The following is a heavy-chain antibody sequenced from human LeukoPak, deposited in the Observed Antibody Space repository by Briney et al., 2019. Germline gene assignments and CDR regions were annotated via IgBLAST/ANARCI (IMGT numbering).Heavy chain of an antibody. J-gene: IGHJ6*03. D-gene: IGHD3-16*01. CDR2: IFSTGST. CDR1: GDSLTYYY. CDR3: VREVQLWRQNMYFYYMDG. Sequence: PSETLSLTCRFSGDSLTYYYWTWIRQPPGKGLEWIRRIFSTGSTNYNPSLQSRVTISVDKSKNQFSLRLSSVTAADTAVYFCVREVQLWRQNMYFYYMDGWGKGTTVIVSS. V-gene: IGHV4-4*07.